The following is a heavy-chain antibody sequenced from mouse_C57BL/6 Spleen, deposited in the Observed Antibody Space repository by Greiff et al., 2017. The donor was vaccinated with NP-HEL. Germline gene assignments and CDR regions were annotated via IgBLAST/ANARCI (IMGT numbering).Heavy chain of an antibody. Sequence: QVQLKESGAELVKPGASVKISCKASGYAFSSYWMNWVKQRPGKGLEWIGQIYPGDGDTNYNGKFKGKATLTADKSSSTAYMQLSSLTSEDSAVYFCARSDYSNYQFAYWGQGTLVTVSA. J-gene: IGHJ3*01. CDR3: ARSDYSNYQFAY. D-gene: IGHD2-5*01. CDR2: IYPGDGDT. CDR1: GYAFSSYW. V-gene: IGHV1-80*01.